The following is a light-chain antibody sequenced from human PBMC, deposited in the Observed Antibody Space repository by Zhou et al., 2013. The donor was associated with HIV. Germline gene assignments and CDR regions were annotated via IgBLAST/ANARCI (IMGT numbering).Light chain of an antibody. J-gene: IGKJ5*01. V-gene: IGKV3-11*01. CDR2: DAS. CDR1: QSVSSH. Sequence: EIVLIQSPATLSLSPGERATLSCRASQSVSSHLAWYQQKPGQAPRLLIYDASNRATGIPTRFSGSGSGTDFTLTISSLEPEDFAVYYCQQYNLWLISFGQGTRLEIQ. CDR3: QQYNLWLIS.